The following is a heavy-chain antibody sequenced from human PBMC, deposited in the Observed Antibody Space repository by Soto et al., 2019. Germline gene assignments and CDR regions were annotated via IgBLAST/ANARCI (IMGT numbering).Heavy chain of an antibody. CDR2: ISYDGSNK. Sequence: GGSLRLSCAASGFTFSSYAMHWVRQAPGKGLEWVAVISYDGSNKYYADSVKGRFTISRDNSKNTLYLQMNSLRAEDTAVYYCARDGPSWGHSSSSWDYWGQGTLVTVSS. CDR1: GFTFSSYA. CDR3: ARDGPSWGHSSSSWDY. J-gene: IGHJ4*02. D-gene: IGHD6-13*01. V-gene: IGHV3-30-3*01.